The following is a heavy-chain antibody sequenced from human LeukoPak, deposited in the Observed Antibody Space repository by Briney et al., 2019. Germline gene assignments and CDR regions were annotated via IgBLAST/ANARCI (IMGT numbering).Heavy chain of an antibody. D-gene: IGHD3-10*01. J-gene: IGHJ4*02. CDR3: TTAHPYYYGSGSYWIEFNFDY. V-gene: IGHV3-15*01. CDR1: GFTFSNAW. Sequence: GGSLRLSCAASGFTFSNAWMSWVRQAPGKGLEWVGRIKSKTDGGTTDYAAPVKGRFTISRDDSKNTLYLRMNSLKTEDTAVYYCTTAHPYYYGSGSYWIEFNFDYWGQGTLVTVSS. CDR2: IKSKTDGGTT.